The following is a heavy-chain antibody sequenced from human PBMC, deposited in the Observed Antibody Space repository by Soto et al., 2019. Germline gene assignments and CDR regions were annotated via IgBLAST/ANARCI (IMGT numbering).Heavy chain of an antibody. J-gene: IGHJ1*01. Sequence: SGPTLVNPTQTLTLTCVFSGFSLNTGGVTVGWIRQPPGKALEWVALIYWDDGKRYSPSLKSRLAITKETSRNQVVLTMTNVDPEDTATYFCAHSPAPPVYFHHWGQGTPVTVSS. CDR3: AHSPAPPVYFHH. V-gene: IGHV2-5*02. CDR2: IYWDDGK. CDR1: GFSLNTGGVT.